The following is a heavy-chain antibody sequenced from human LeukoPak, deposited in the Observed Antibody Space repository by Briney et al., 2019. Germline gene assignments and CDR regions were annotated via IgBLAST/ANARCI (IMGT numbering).Heavy chain of an antibody. V-gene: IGHV3-15*01. CDR2: IKSKTDDGTT. CDR1: GSTFSNAW. J-gene: IGHJ4*02. D-gene: IGHD3-3*01. CDR3: TTMGFWGGH. Sequence: GGSLRLSCAASGSTFSNAWMSWVRQAPGKGLEWVGRIKSKTDDGTTDYAAPVKGRFTISRDDSKNTLYLQMNSLKTEDTAVYYCTTMGFWGGHWGQGTLVTVSS.